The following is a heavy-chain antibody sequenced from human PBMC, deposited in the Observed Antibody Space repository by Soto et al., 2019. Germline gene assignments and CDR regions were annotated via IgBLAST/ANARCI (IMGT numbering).Heavy chain of an antibody. V-gene: IGHV2-5*02. CDR2: IYWDNDK. D-gene: IGHD2-21*02. J-gene: IGHJ6*02. Sequence: QITLKESGPTLVKPTQTLTLTCTFSGFSLRTSGVGVGWIRQPPGKTLEWLALIYWDNDKRYSPSLRSRLTITTDTYENLVVLTLPNIDPVDTANYYGVQSRCGGDCHRSDPSHYYYGVDVWGQGTTVTVSS. CDR3: VQSRCGGDCHRSDPSHYYYGVDV. CDR1: GFSLRTSGVG.